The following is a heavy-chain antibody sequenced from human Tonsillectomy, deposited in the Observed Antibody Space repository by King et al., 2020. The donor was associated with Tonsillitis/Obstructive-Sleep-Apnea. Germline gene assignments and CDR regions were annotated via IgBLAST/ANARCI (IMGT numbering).Heavy chain of an antibody. D-gene: IGHD2-2*02. CDR2: IIPIFGTA. Sequence: QLVQSGAEVKKPGSSVKVSCKASGGTFSSYAISWVRQAPGQGLEWMGGIIPIFGTANYAQKFQGRVTITADESTSTAYMGLSSLRSEDTAVYYLAREAKAAIPESMAYYYYYYMDVWGKGTTVTVSS. V-gene: IGHV1-69*01. CDR1: GGTFSSYA. CDR3: AREAKAAIPESMAYYYYYYMDV. J-gene: IGHJ6*03.